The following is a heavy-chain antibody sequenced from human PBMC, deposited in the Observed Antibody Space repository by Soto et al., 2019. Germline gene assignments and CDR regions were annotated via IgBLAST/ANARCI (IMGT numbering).Heavy chain of an antibody. CDR2: MNPNSGNT. CDR3: AREGIWFAPSRGMDV. D-gene: IGHD3-10*01. CDR1: GYTFTSYD. J-gene: IGHJ6*02. V-gene: IGHV1-8*01. Sequence: VKMSCNASGYTFTSYDINWVRQASGQGLEGMGWMNPNSGNTGYAQKFQGRVTMTRNTSISTAYMELSSLRSEDTAVYYCAREGIWFAPSRGMDVWGQGTTVTVSS.